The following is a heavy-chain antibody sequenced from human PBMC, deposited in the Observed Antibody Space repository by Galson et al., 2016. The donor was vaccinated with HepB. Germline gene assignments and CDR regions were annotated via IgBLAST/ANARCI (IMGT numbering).Heavy chain of an antibody. V-gene: IGHV3-23*01. CDR3: AKDLARRFPGFDYNTHYGMDV. J-gene: IGHJ6*02. Sequence: SLRLSCAASGFTFSNYVMTWVRQAPGKGLEWVSAISGGGDGTYYADSVKGRFTISRDNSKNTRYLQMNSLRAEDTAVYSCAKDLARRFPGFDYNTHYGMDVWGQGTTVTVSS. D-gene: IGHD3-3*01. CDR2: ISGGGDGT. CDR1: GFTFSNYV.